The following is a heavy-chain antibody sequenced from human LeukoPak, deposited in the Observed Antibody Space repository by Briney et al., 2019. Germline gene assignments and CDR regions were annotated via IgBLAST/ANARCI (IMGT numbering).Heavy chain of an antibody. D-gene: IGHD3-10*01. CDR2: ISYDGSHE. Sequence: PGRSLRLSCAGSGFTFSSHATHWVRQAPGKGLEWVAVISYDGSHENYADSVKGRITISRDNSKNTLYLQMNRLGTEDTAVYYCAKDRTFNYYGSGTYDYWGQGTLVTVSS. V-gene: IGHV3-30*04. CDR1: GFTFSSHA. CDR3: AKDRTFNYYGSGTYDY. J-gene: IGHJ4*02.